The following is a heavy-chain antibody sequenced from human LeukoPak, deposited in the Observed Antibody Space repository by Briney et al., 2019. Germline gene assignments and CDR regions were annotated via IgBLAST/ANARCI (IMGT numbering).Heavy chain of an antibody. Sequence: SETLSLTCTVSGGSISSSGYYWGWVRQPPGKGLEWIGIIYFSGTTYYSPSLKSRVTISVDTSKNQFSLKLNSVTAADTAVYYCARLVDYYDSRGYFDYWGQGALVTVSS. CDR2: IYFSGTT. V-gene: IGHV4-39*01. CDR3: ARLVDYYDSRGYFDY. J-gene: IGHJ4*02. CDR1: GGSISSSGYY. D-gene: IGHD3-22*01.